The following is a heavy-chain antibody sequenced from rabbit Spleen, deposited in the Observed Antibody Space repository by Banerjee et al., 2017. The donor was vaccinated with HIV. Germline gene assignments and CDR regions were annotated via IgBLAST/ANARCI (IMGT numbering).Heavy chain of an antibody. CDR2: LYSGAA. V-gene: IGHV1S45*01. Sequence: QEQLVESGGGLVQPEGSLTLTCKASGFDFSNNGICWVRQAPGKGLEWIACLYSGAAYYASWAKGRFTISKISSTTVDLKMTSLTAADTATYFCTRSYSLYYRHNLWGPGTLVTVS. CDR3: TRSYSLYYRHNL. CDR1: GFDFSNNG. J-gene: IGHJ4*01. D-gene: IGHD7-1*01.